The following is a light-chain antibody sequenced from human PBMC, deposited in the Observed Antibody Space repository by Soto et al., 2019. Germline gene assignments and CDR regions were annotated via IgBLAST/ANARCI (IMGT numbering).Light chain of an antibody. Sequence: DIVMTQSPLSLPVTPGEPASISCRSSQTLLHSNGYNYLDWYLQKPGQSPQLLIYLGSNQASGVPDRFSGSGSGTGFTLKISRVEADDVGVYYCMQSLQTPWTFGQGTKVDIK. J-gene: IGKJ1*01. CDR3: MQSLQTPWT. CDR1: QTLLHSNGYNY. CDR2: LGS. V-gene: IGKV2-28*01.